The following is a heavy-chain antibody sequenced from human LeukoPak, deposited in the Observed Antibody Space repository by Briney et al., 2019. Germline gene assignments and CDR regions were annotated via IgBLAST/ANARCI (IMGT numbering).Heavy chain of an antibody. Sequence: GGSLRLSCAASGFTFSSYAMSWLRQAPGKGLEWVSAISGSGGSTYYAHSVKGRFTISRDNSKNTVNLQMNSLRAEDTAIYHCAKSSHSGSPVYCDYWGQGTLVTVSS. CDR1: GFTFSSYA. J-gene: IGHJ4*02. CDR2: ISGSGGST. CDR3: AKSSHSGSPVYCDY. V-gene: IGHV3-23*01. D-gene: IGHD1-26*01.